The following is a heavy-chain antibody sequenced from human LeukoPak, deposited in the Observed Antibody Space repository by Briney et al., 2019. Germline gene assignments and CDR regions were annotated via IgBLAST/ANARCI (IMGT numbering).Heavy chain of an antibody. V-gene: IGHV1-46*01. CDR2: INPSDGST. CDR3: ARESVAATQRDYSFDY. D-gene: IGHD2-15*01. CDR1: GYTFTSYY. Sequence: GASVTVSCKASGYTFTSYYMHWVRQAPGQGLEWMGVINPSDGSTTYAQKFQGRVTLTRDTSTSTVYMELSSLRSEDTAAYYCARESVAATQRDYSFDYWGQGTLVTVSS. J-gene: IGHJ4*02.